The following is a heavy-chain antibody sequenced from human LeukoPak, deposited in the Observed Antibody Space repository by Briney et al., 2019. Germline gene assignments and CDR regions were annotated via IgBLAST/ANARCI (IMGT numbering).Heavy chain of an antibody. D-gene: IGHD3-9*01. Sequence: SETLSLTCTVSGGSISSGSYYWSWIRQPAGKGLEWIGRIYTSGSTNYNPSLKSRVTISVDTSKNQFSLKLSSVTAADTAVYYCAKDPLYDILTGSKTWGQGTLVTVSS. CDR3: AKDPLYDILTGSKT. CDR1: GGSISSGSYY. CDR2: IYTSGST. J-gene: IGHJ5*02. V-gene: IGHV4-61*02.